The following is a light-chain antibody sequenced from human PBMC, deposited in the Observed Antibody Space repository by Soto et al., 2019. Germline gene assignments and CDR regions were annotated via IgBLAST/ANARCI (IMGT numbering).Light chain of an antibody. Sequence: IVLTKSPCTLSLNPGERATLSCRASQSVSSSALAWYQQKPGQAPRRLIYGASSRATGIPDRFSGSGSGTDFTLTISRLEPEDFAVYYCQQYGSSPPTWTFGHVSKADIK. CDR3: QQYGSSPPTWT. CDR2: GAS. V-gene: IGKV3-20*01. CDR1: QSVSSSA. J-gene: IGKJ1*01.